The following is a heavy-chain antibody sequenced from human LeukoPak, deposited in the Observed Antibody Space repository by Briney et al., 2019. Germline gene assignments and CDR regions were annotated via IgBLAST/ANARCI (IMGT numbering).Heavy chain of an antibody. CDR3: ARDEDQLLHLDY. V-gene: IGHV3-30*04. Sequence: TGGSLRLSCAASGFTFSSYAMHWVRQAPGRGLEWVAVISYDGSNKYYADSVKGRFTISRDNSKNTLYLQMNSLRAEDTAVYYCARDEDQLLHLDYWGQGTLVTVSS. D-gene: IGHD2-2*01. J-gene: IGHJ4*02. CDR2: ISYDGSNK. CDR1: GFTFSSYA.